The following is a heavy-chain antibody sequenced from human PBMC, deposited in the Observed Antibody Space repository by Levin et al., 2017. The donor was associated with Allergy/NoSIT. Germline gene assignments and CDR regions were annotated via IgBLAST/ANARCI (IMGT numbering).Heavy chain of an antibody. CDR2: ITWNGGSI. CDR1: GFTFDDYA. D-gene: IGHD3-22*01. Sequence: PGGSLRLSCAASGFTFDDYAMHWVRQAPGKGLEWVSGITWNGGSIAYADSVKGRFTISRDNAKNSLYLQMNSLRAEDTALYYCAKDAYSIYDSSGYPDYWGQGTLVTVSS. V-gene: IGHV3-9*01. CDR3: AKDAYSIYDSSGYPDY. J-gene: IGHJ4*02.